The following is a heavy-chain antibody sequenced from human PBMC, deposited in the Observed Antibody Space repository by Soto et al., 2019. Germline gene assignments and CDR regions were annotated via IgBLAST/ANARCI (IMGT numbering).Heavy chain of an antibody. V-gene: IGHV4-31*11. CDR2: IDYSWST. J-gene: IGHJ2*01. CDR1: GGAISSGGYH. Sequence: PSLTIGHPCAVAGGAISSGGYHRSWIRQHPGKGLEWIGYIDYSWSTYYNPSLKSRVTISLYTSKNQFSLKLSSVPAADTAVYYCARDKWLFDWYFDLWGRGTLVAVSS. D-gene: IGHD3-22*01. CDR3: ARDKWLFDWYFDL.